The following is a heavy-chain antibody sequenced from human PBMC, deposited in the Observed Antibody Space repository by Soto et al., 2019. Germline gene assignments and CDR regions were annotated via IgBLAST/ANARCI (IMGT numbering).Heavy chain of an antibody. CDR1: GFTFSSYA. D-gene: IGHD3-3*01. CDR3: AKDQGSGITIFGVPGVPYI. CDR2: ISGSGGST. J-gene: IGHJ3*02. V-gene: IGHV3-23*01. Sequence: GGSLRLSCAASGFTFSSYAMSWVRQAPGKGLEWVSAISGSGGSTYYADSVKGRFTISRDNSKNTLYLQMNSLRAEDTAVYYCAKDQGSGITIFGVPGVPYIWGQGTMVTVSS.